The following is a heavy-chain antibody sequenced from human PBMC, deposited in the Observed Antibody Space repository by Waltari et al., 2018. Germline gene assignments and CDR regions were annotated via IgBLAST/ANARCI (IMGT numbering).Heavy chain of an antibody. D-gene: IGHD1-1*01. CDR3: ARRQLWAGVFDI. CDR2: IHNSGRT. CDR1: GVSINSNNYY. J-gene: IGHJ3*02. V-gene: IGHV4-39*01. Sequence: QLQLQESGPGLVKPSETLSLICTVSGVSINSNNYYWGLIRQPPGKGLEWIGRIHNSGRTDYNPSVKNRVTISVDTSKNQFSLWLSSVTAADTAIYYCARRQLWAGVFDIWGQGTLVTVSS.